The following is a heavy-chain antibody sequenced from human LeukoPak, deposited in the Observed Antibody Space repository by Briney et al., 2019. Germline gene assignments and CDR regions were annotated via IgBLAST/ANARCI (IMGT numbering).Heavy chain of an antibody. V-gene: IGHV1-24*01. CDR2: FDPEDGET. CDR1: GYTLTELS. Sequence: ASVKVSCKVSGYTLTELSMHWVRQAPGKGLEWMGGFDPEDGETIYAQKFQGRVTMTEDTSTDTAYMELSSLRSEDTAVYYCATEGRDGYNFDYWGQGTLVTLSS. J-gene: IGHJ4*02. CDR3: ATEGRDGYNFDY. D-gene: IGHD5-24*01.